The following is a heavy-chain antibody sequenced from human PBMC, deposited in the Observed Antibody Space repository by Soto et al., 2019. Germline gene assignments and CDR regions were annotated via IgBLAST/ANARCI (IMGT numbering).Heavy chain of an antibody. D-gene: IGHD5-18*01. CDR2: ISSSGSTI. J-gene: IGHJ6*02. V-gene: IGHV3-48*03. CDR1: GFTFSSYE. Sequence: EVQLVESGGGLVQPGGSLRLSCAASGFTFSSYEMNWVRQAPGKGLEWVSYISSSGSTIYYADSVKGRFTISRDNAKNSLYLQMNSLRAEDTAVYYCARDGIQLEYYYYGMDVWGQGTTVTVSS. CDR3: ARDGIQLEYYYYGMDV.